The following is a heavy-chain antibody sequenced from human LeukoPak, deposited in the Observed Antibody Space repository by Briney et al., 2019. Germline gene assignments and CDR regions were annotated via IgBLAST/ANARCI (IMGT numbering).Heavy chain of an antibody. J-gene: IGHJ6*03. V-gene: IGHV3-72*01. CDR3: AREIQLWLPYYYYMDV. D-gene: IGHD5-18*01. CDR2: TRNKANSYTT. Sequence: GGPLRLSCAASGFTFSDHYMDWVRQAPGKGLEWVGRTRNKANSYTTEYAASVKGRFTISRDDSKNSLYLQMNSLKTEDTAVYYCAREIQLWLPYYYYMDVWGKGTTVTVSS. CDR1: GFTFSDHY.